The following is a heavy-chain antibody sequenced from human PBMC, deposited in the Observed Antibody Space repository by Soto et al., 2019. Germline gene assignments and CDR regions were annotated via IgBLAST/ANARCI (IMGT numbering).Heavy chain of an antibody. J-gene: IGHJ3*02. V-gene: IGHV4-4*03. CDR1: GGSIRRSNW. CDR3: ARDLGVISVTTLFRRGRAFDI. D-gene: IGHD4-17*01. Sequence: PPANLPVTCAVSGGSIRRSNWWGWGRQPPGKGLEWIGEIYHSGSTNYNPSLKSRVTISVDKSKNQFSLKLSSVTAADTAVYYCARDLGVISVTTLFRRGRAFDILGQWPIVT. CDR2: IYHSGST.